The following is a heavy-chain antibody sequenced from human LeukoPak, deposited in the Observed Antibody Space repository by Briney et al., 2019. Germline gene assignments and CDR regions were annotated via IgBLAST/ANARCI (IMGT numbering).Heavy chain of an antibody. CDR3: AKDMTATSSGWYGWFDP. CDR1: GFSLDDYA. CDR2: ISWNSGSI. Sequence: GGSLRLSCAASGFSLDDYAMHWVRQAPGKGLEWVSGISWNSGSIAYADSVKGRFTISRDNAMSSLYLQMNSLRAEDTALYYCAKDMTATSSGWYGWFDPWGQGTLVTVSS. D-gene: IGHD6-19*01. V-gene: IGHV3-9*01. J-gene: IGHJ5*02.